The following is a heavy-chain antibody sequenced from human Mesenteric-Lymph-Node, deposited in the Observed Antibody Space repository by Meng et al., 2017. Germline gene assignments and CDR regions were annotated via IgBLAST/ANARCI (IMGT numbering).Heavy chain of an antibody. CDR3: VRNRVALS. J-gene: IGHJ5*02. D-gene: IGHD5-12*01. V-gene: IGHV4-59*01. Sequence: SETLSLTCTVSGGPITTSYWSWIRQPPGKGLEWIGYIYYSGTTNYNPSLKSRVTMSVDTSKNLFSLKLSSVTAAATAMYYCVRNRVALSWGQGTLATVSS. CDR1: GGPITTSY. CDR2: IYYSGTT.